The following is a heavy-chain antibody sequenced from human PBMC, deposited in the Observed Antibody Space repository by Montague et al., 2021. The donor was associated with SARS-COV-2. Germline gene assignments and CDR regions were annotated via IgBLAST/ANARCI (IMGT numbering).Heavy chain of an antibody. CDR2: IFYSGST. V-gene: IGHV4-59*08. CDR1: GGFISSYS. CDR3: ARLGLGGYDILTGYYQSGMDV. Sequence: SETLSLTCTVSGGFISSYSWSWNRQPPGKGLEWIGSIFYSGSTNYNPSLKSRVTISVDTSKKQFSLKLSSVTAADTAVYYCARLGLGGYDILTGYYQSGMDVWGQGTTVTVSS. J-gene: IGHJ6*02. D-gene: IGHD3-9*01.